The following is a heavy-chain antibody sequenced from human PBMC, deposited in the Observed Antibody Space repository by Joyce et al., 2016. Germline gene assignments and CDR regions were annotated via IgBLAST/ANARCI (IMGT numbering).Heavy chain of an antibody. D-gene: IGHD6-25*01. J-gene: IGHJ4*02. CDR1: GLTLSNYG. V-gene: IGHV3-30*18. Sequence: QVQLVESGGGVVQPGRSLRLSCAASGLTLSNYGVHWVRQGPGKGLEWVAVILYDGIYKYYADSVKGRFTISRDNSKNTVFLEMNSLRTEDTAVYYCAKILTATYSSGWFLDYWGQGTLVTVSS. CDR3: AKILTATYSSGWFLDY. CDR2: ILYDGIYK.